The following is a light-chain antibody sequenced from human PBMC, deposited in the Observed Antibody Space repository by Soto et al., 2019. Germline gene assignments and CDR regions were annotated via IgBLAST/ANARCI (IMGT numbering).Light chain of an antibody. CDR2: EVS. Sequence: QSALTQPASVSGSPGQSITISCTGTTNDVGGYNYVSWYQQYPGKAPKLMIFEVSNRPSGVSNRFSGSKSGNTASLTISGLQAEDEGDYYCSSYTSRSTLVFGGGTKLTVL. CDR1: TNDVGGYNY. J-gene: IGLJ2*01. CDR3: SSYTSRSTLV. V-gene: IGLV2-14*01.